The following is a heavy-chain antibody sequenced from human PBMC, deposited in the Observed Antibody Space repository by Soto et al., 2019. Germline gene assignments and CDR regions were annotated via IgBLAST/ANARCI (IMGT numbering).Heavy chain of an antibody. V-gene: IGHV1-24*01. CDR3: ATATGAYYYDSSGRSNWYFDL. Sequence: ASVKVSCKVSGYTLTELSMHWVRQAPGKGLEWMGGFDPEDGETIYAQKFQGRVTMTEDTSTDTAYMELSSLRSEDTAVYYCATATGAYYYDSSGRSNWYFDLWGRGTLVTVS. CDR2: FDPEDGET. CDR1: GYTLTELS. D-gene: IGHD3-22*01. J-gene: IGHJ2*01.